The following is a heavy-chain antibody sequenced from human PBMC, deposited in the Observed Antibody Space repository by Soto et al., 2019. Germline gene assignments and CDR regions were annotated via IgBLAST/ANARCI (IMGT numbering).Heavy chain of an antibody. J-gene: IGHJ5*02. CDR2: IYWDDDK. V-gene: IGHV2-5*02. Sequence: QITLKESGPTLVKHTQTLTLTCTFSGFTLSTSGVGVGWIRQPPGKALEWLALIYWDDDKRYSPSLKTRLTITKDTSKKQVLLTMTNMDPVDTATYYCAHRRGYYDSSGYWFEPWGQGTLVTVSS. D-gene: IGHD3-22*01. CDR1: GFTLSTSGVG. CDR3: AHRRGYYDSSGYWFEP.